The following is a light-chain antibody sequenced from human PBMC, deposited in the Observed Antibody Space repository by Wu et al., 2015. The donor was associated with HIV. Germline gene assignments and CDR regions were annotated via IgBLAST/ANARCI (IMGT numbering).Light chain of an antibody. J-gene: IGKJ5*01. Sequence: DIQLTQSPSFLSASVGDRVTITCRASQGISTYLAWYQQKPGKAPKLLIYATSTLQSGVPSRFSGSGSATEFTLTISSLQPEDFATYYCQQLNIYPTFGQGTRLEIK. CDR3: QQLNIYPT. V-gene: IGKV1-9*01. CDR1: QGISTY. CDR2: ATS.